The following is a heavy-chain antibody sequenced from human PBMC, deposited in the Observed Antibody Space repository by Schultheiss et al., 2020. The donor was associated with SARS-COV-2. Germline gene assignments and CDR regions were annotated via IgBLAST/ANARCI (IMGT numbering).Heavy chain of an antibody. V-gene: IGHV4-61*02. CDR1: GGSISSGSYY. CDR2: IYTSGST. D-gene: IGHD3-22*01. Sequence: SETLSLTCTVSGGSISSGSYYWSWIRQPAGKGLEWIGRIYTSGSTNYNPSLKSRVTISVDTSKNQFSLKLSSVTAADTAVYYCARGHLPSYYYDSSGYYYNLDYWGQGTLVTVSS. CDR3: ARGHLPSYYYDSSGYYYNLDY. J-gene: IGHJ4*02.